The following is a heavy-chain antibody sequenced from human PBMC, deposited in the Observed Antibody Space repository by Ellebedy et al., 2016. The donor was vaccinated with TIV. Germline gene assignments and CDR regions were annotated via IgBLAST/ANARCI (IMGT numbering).Heavy chain of an antibody. V-gene: IGHV3-21*01. CDR3: ATSSARVY. CDR1: EITFSAYS. CDR2: ISSSGSYL. D-gene: IGHD1-26*01. J-gene: IGHJ4*02. Sequence: PGGSLRLSCAASEITFSAYSMNWVRQAPGKGLEWVSSISSSGSYLYYADSVKGRFTISRDNAKNSLYLQMNSLRVDDTAVYYCATSSARVYWGQGTLVTVSS.